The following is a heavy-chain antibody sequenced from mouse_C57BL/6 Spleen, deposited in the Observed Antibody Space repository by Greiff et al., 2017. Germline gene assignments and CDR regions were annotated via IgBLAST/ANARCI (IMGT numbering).Heavy chain of an antibody. J-gene: IGHJ3*01. V-gene: IGHV1-55*01. CDR2: IYPGSGST. CDR3: ARKGAAPWFAY. CDR1: GYTFTSYW. D-gene: IGHD6-1*01. Sequence: QVQLQQPGAELVKPGASVKMSCKASGYTFTSYWITWVKQRPGQGLEWIGDIYPGSGSTNYNEKFKGKATFTADTSSNTAYMQLSSLTTEDSAIYYCARKGAAPWFAYWGQGTLVTVSA.